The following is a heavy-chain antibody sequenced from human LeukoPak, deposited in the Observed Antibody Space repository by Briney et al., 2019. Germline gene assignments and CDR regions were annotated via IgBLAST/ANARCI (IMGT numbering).Heavy chain of an antibody. D-gene: IGHD5-12*01. V-gene: IGHV1-58*01. J-gene: IGHJ4*02. CDR1: GFTFTSSA. CDR2: IVVGSGNT. Sequence: GASVKVSCKASGFTFTSSAVQWVRQARGQRLEWIGWIVVGSGNTNYAQKFQERVTVTRDMSTSTAYMELSSLRSEDTAVYYCAADGYSGYDFDYWGQGTLVTVSS. CDR3: AADGYSGYDFDY.